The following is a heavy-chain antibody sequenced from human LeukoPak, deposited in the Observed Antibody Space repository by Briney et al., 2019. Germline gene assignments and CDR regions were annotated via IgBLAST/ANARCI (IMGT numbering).Heavy chain of an antibody. CDR1: GGSISSGDYY. CDR3: ARAPATMVRGVIIFYGMDV. J-gene: IGHJ6*02. CDR2: IYYSGST. D-gene: IGHD3-10*01. Sequence: SQTLSLTCTVSGGSISSGDYYWSWIRQPPGKGLEWIGYIYYSGSTNYNPSLKSRVTISVDTSKNQFSLKLSSVTAADTAVYYCARAPATMVRGVIIFYGMDVWGQGTTVTASS. V-gene: IGHV4-30-4*08.